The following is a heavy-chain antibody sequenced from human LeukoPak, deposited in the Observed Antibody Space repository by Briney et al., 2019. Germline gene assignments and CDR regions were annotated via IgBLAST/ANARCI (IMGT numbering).Heavy chain of an antibody. CDR2: IQPDGSGQ. CDR3: ARGHYYGMDV. Sequence: GGSLRLSCAASGFTFRSKWMSWVRQAPGKGLEWVGNIQPDGSGQYPVDSVKGRFTISRDNAENSLYLQMNSLRAEDTAVYYCARGHYYGMDVWGKGTTVTISS. J-gene: IGHJ6*04. CDR1: GFTFRSKW. V-gene: IGHV3-7*01. D-gene: IGHD3-10*01.